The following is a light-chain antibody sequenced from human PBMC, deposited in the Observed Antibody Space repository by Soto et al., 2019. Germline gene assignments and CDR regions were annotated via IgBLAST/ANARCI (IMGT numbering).Light chain of an antibody. CDR2: GAS. Sequence: EVVLTQYTGTLSLSPGERATLSCRASQSVSSSYLAWYQQKPGQAPRLLIYGASSRATGIPDRFSGSGSGTDFTLTISRLEPEDFAVYYCQQYGSSPITFGQGTLLEVK. CDR3: QQYGSSPIT. J-gene: IGKJ5*01. CDR1: QSVSSSY. V-gene: IGKV3-20*01.